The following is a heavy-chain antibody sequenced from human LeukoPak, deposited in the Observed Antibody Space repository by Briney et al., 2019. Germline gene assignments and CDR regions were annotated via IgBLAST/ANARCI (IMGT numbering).Heavy chain of an antibody. J-gene: IGHJ4*02. Sequence: GGSLRLSCAASGFTFTNYAMSWVRQAPGKGLEWVSGIGVSGGRTYYADSVKGRFTISRDNAKNSLYLQMNSLRAEDTAVYYCARGGGFCSGGSCYPPLDYWGQGTLVTVSS. CDR3: ARGGGFCSGGSCYPPLDY. D-gene: IGHD2-15*01. CDR1: GFTFTNYA. CDR2: IGVSGGRT. V-gene: IGHV3-23*01.